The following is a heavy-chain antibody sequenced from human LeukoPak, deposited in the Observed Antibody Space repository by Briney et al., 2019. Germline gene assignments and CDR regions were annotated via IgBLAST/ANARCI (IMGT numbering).Heavy chain of an antibody. D-gene: IGHD1-26*01. CDR1: GFTFSSYE. J-gene: IGHJ5*02. Sequence: GGSLRLSCAASGFTFSSYEMNWVRQAPGKGLEWISYVTSTGGTTYYADSVKGRFTISRDNAKNSLYLQMNSLRAEDAAVYYCAREGGSKNWFDPWGQGTLLTVSS. CDR3: AREGGSKNWFDP. V-gene: IGHV3-48*03. CDR2: VTSTGGTT.